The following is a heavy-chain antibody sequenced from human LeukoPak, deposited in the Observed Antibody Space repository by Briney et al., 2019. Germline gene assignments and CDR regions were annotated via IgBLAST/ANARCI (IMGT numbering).Heavy chain of an antibody. CDR3: AKDSSGYYYGTPVDY. D-gene: IGHD3-22*01. CDR2: ISWNSGSI. CDR1: GFTFDDYA. J-gene: IGHJ4*02. Sequence: GRSLRLSCAASGFTFDDYAMHWVRQAPGKGLEWVSGISWNSGSIGYADSVKDRFTISRDNAKNSLYLQMNSLRAEDTALYYCAKDSSGYYYGTPVDYWGQGTLVTVSS. V-gene: IGHV3-9*01.